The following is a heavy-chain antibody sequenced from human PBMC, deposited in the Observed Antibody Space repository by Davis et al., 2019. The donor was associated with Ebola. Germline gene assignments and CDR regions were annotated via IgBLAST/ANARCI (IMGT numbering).Heavy chain of an antibody. CDR1: GASFTGYY. Sequence: SETLSLTCAVYGASFTGYYWSWIRQPPGKGLEWIGEIFHGGNTNYNPSLKSRVTISVDTSKNQFSLRLISVSAADTAVYYCARKPARWENWFDPWGQGILVTVSS. D-gene: IGHD2-2*01. CDR2: IFHGGNT. V-gene: IGHV4-34*12. J-gene: IGHJ5*02. CDR3: ARKPARWENWFDP.